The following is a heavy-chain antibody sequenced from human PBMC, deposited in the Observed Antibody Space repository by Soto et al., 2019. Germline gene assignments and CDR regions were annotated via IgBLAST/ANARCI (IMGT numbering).Heavy chain of an antibody. V-gene: IGHV1-2*02. D-gene: IGHD3-16*01. CDR1: GYTFTGYY. J-gene: IGHJ6*02. CDR3: ARDGGALYYGMDV. Sequence: VASVKVSCKASGYTFTGYYMHWVAQAPGQGLEWMGWLNPNSGGTNYAQKFQGRVTMTRDTSISTAYMELSRLRSDDTAVYYCARDGGALYYGMDVWGQETTVTVSS. CDR2: LNPNSGGT.